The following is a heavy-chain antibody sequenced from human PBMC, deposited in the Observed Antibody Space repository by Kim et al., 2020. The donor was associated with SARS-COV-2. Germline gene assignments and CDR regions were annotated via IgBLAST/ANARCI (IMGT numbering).Heavy chain of an antibody. J-gene: IGHJ4*02. Sequence: GGSLRLSCAASGFSFPDAWMNWVRQAPGKGLEWVGRIKSKRDSETTEYAAPVKGRFTISRDDSKNTLYLQMNSLKTEDTAVYYCITDDSGHDWGYWGQGTLVTVSS. D-gene: IGHD5-12*01. CDR3: ITDDSGHDWGY. CDR2: IKSKRDSETT. CDR1: GFSFPDAW. V-gene: IGHV3-15*01.